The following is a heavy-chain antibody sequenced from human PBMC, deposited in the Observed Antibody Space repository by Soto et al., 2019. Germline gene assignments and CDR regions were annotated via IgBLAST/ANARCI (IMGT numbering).Heavy chain of an antibody. CDR1: AFTFTSYY. J-gene: IGHJ6*03. Sequence: QVPLVQSGTEVQKPGASAKVSCKAYAFTFTSYYMHWVRQAPGQGLEWMVKIHPSGGTTTYSQNFQDRVTMTRDTSTSTVYMELSMLAYEDTAVYSRARRSTEAAYYYMYVWGKGNTVTVSS. D-gene: IGHD2-2*01. CDR3: ARRSTEAAYYYMYV. CDR2: IHPSGGTT. V-gene: IGHV1-46*01.